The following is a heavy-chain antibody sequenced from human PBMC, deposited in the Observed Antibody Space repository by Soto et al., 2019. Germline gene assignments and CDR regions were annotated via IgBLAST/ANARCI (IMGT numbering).Heavy chain of an antibody. CDR3: ARSLPGTYGAFDL. D-gene: IGHD1-7*01. CDR2: ISGDGSST. V-gene: IGHV3-74*01. CDR1: EFTFRSYW. Sequence: LRLSCAASEFTFRSYWMHWVRQSPGRGLVWVSRISGDGSSTNYADSVKGRFTISRDNAKNTVYLQIDSLRAEDTAVYYCARSLPGTYGAFDLWGQGTMVTVSS. J-gene: IGHJ3*01.